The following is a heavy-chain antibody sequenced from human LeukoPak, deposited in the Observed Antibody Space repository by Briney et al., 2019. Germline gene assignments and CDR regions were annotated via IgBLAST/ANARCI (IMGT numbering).Heavy chain of an antibody. Sequence: KPSETLSLTWAVDGGSFSGYYCSWIRQPPGKGLEWIGEINHSGRTNYNPSLTSRVTLSVDTSKNQFSLKLSSVTAADTAVYYCAREPQSNYYGSGVASWGPGTLVTVSS. J-gene: IGHJ4*02. V-gene: IGHV4-34*01. CDR3: AREPQSNYYGSGVAS. CDR1: GGSFSGYY. CDR2: INHSGRT. D-gene: IGHD3-10*01.